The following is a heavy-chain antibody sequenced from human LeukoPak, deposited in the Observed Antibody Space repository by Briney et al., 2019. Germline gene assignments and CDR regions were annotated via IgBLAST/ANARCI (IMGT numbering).Heavy chain of an antibody. Sequence: GGSLRLSCAASGFTFSSYGMHWVRQAPGKGLEWVAVISYDGSNKYYADSVKGRFTISRDNSKNTLYLQMNSLRAEDTAVYYCAKEWDYYGSGSYQTSDYWGQGTLVTVSS. CDR1: GFTFSSYG. J-gene: IGHJ4*02. CDR3: AKEWDYYGSGSYQTSDY. V-gene: IGHV3-30*18. CDR2: ISYDGSNK. D-gene: IGHD3-10*01.